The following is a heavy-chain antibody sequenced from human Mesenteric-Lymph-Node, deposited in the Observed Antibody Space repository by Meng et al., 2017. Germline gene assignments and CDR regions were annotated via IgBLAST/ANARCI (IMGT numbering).Heavy chain of an antibody. CDR3: ARAAVADLEP. D-gene: IGHD6-19*01. CDR2: INNEGTIT. V-gene: IGHV3-74*03. Sequence: GESLKISCAVTGFTFRSYWMHWVRQTPGKGLGWVSRINNEGTITMYEDSVKGRFTNTRDNAKNTLYLQMNSLRAADSAVYYCARAAVADLEPWGQGTLVTVSS. J-gene: IGHJ5*02. CDR1: GFTFRSYW.